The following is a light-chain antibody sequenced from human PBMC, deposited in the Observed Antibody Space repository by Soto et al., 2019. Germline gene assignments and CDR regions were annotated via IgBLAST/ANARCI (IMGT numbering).Light chain of an antibody. Sequence: EVVLTQSPGTLSLSVGERATLSCRASQSVASNHLAWYQQKPGQAPRLLIYGSSTRAAGIPDRISGSGSGTDVTLNISKIETEHFGSFFCHRHGKSPIFTFGPGTTVDMK. CDR3: HRHGKSPIFT. V-gene: IGKV3-20*01. J-gene: IGKJ3*01. CDR2: GSS. CDR1: QSVASNH.